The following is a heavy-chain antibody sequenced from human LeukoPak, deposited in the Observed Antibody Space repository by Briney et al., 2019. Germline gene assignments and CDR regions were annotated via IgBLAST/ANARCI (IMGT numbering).Heavy chain of an antibody. CDR2: ISGSGGST. V-gene: IGHV3-23*01. CDR1: GFTFSSYA. Sequence: PGGSLRLSCAASGFTFSSYAMSWVRQAPGKGLEWVSAISGSGGSTYYADSVKGRFTISRDNSKDTLYLQMNSLRAEDTAVYYCAKGGGYSLDAFDIWGQGTMVTVSS. CDR3: AKGGGYSLDAFDI. D-gene: IGHD5-12*01. J-gene: IGHJ3*02.